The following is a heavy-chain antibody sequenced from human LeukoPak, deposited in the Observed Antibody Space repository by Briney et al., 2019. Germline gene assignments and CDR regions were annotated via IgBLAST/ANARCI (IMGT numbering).Heavy chain of an antibody. V-gene: IGHV3-30*03. CDR1: GFTFSSYG. D-gene: IGHD1-1*01. CDR3: ARRKTEMHYYYMDV. J-gene: IGHJ6*03. Sequence: GGSLRLSCAASGFTFSSYGMHWVRQAPGRGLEWVAVISYDGSNKYYADSVKGRFTISRDNSKNTLYLQMNSLRAEDTAVYYCARRKTEMHYYYMDVWGKGTTVTVSS. CDR2: ISYDGSNK.